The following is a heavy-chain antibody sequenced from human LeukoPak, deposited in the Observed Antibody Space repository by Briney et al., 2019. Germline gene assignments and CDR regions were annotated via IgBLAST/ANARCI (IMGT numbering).Heavy chain of an antibody. CDR1: GGSISSSSYY. V-gene: IGHV4-39*01. D-gene: IGHD3-3*01. J-gene: IGHJ4*02. CDR3: ARGDYDFWSGYIDY. CDR2: IYYSGST. Sequence: SETLSLTCTVSGGSISSSSYYWGWIRQPPGKGLEWIGSIYYSGSTYYNPSLKSRVTISVDTSKNQFSLKLSSVTAADTAVYYCARGDYDFWSGYIDYWGQGTLVTVSS.